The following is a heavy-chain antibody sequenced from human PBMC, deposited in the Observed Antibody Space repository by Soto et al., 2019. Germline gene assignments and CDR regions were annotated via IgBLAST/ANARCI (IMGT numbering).Heavy chain of an antibody. Sequence: PSETLSLTCTVSGGSMSRYYWSWIRQPAGKGLEWIGRIYSSGSTNYNPSLKSRVTVSVDTSKNQFSLKLSSVTAADTAVYYCARDRSGSRSIPFDYWGQGTLVTVSS. CDR3: ARDRSGSRSIPFDY. CDR2: IYSSGST. V-gene: IGHV4-4*07. J-gene: IGHJ4*02. CDR1: GGSMSRYY. D-gene: IGHD1-26*01.